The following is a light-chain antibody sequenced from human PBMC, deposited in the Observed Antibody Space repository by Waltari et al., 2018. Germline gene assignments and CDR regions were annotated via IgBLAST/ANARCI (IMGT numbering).Light chain of an antibody. V-gene: IGLV3-21*04. J-gene: IGLJ1*01. Sequence: SYVVTQPPSVSVAPGETATITCGGDNIGTSSVHWYQQKAGQAPVLVIFYDRDRPSGIPDRFSGSNFGNTATLTISRVEAGDEARYYCHVWHPHVDPGVFGTGTEVTVL. CDR2: YDR. CDR1: NIGTSS. CDR3: HVWHPHVDPGV.